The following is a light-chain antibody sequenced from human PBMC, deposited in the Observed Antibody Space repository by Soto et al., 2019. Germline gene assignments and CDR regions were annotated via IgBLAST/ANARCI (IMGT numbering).Light chain of an antibody. V-gene: IGKV2-28*01. CDR2: LGS. J-gene: IGKJ5*01. Sequence: DIVMTQSPLFLPVTPGEPASISCRSSQSLLHSNGYNSLNWYLQKPGQSPQLLIYLGSHRASGVSDRFSGSGSGTDFTLKISRVEAEDAGIYYCMQARQTPITFGQGTRLEN. CDR1: QSLLHSNGYNS. CDR3: MQARQTPIT.